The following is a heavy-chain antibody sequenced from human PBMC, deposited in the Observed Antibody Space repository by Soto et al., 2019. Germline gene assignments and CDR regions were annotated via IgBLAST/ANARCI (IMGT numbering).Heavy chain of an antibody. V-gene: IGHV4-34*01. J-gene: IGHJ6*03. CDR2: INHSGST. D-gene: IGHD6-13*01. CDR1: GGSFSGYY. Sequence: QVQLQQWGAGLLKPSETLSLTCAVYGGSFSGYYWSWIRQPPGKGLEWIGEINHSGSTNYNPSLKSRVTISVDTAKNQFSLKLSSVTAADTAVYYCARQGRAFSRGTYYYYYYMDVWGKGTTVTVSS. CDR3: ARQGRAFSRGTYYYYYYMDV.